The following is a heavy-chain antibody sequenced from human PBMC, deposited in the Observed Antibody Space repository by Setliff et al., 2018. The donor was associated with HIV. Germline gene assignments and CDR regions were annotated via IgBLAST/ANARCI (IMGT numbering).Heavy chain of an antibody. CDR3: VGAFLGF. J-gene: IGHJ4*02. D-gene: IGHD3-10*01. CDR1: GFTFSNYW. CDR2: IQRNADGGTT. V-gene: IGHV3-15*01. Sequence: PGVSLRLSCAVSGFTFSNYWMHWVRQVPGKGLEWIGHIQRNADGGTTLYGAPVKGRFTISRDDLRSTLFLQMNALETEDTAMYYCVGAFLGFWGQGTLVTVSS.